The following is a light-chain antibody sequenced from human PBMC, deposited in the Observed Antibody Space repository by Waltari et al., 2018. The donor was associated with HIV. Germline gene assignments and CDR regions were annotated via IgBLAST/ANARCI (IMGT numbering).Light chain of an antibody. CDR3: SSYTSSSTRV. Sequence: QYALTQPASVSGSPGQSSTTSSTCTRGDVGGHDYASWYQQHPGKAPNLMIYDVSNRPSGVSNRFSGSKSGNTASLIISGLQAEDEADYYCSSYTSSSTRVFGTGTAVTVV. CDR1: RGDVGGHDY. J-gene: IGLJ1*01. V-gene: IGLV2-14*03. CDR2: DVS.